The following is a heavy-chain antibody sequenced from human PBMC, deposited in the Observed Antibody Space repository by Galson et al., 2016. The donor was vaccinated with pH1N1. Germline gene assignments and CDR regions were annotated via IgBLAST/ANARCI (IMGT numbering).Heavy chain of an antibody. D-gene: IGHD6-19*01. J-gene: IGHJ4*02. CDR1: GYTFSGYY. CDR3: ARDPNSGWYTDY. Sequence: SVKVSCKASGYTFSGYYMHWVRQAPGQGLEWMGWINPNSGGTSYAPKFQGRVTMTRDTSISTGYMELSRLRSDDTAVYYCARDPNSGWYTDYWGQGILVTVSS. V-gene: IGHV1-2*02. CDR2: INPNSGGT.